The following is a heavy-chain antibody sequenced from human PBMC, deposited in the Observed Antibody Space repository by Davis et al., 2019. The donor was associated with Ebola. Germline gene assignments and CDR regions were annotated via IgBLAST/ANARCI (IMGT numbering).Heavy chain of an antibody. V-gene: IGHV1-3*01. J-gene: IGHJ4*02. CDR3: ASGPNWGSRLDY. CDR1: DHTLTSYA. D-gene: IGHD7-27*01. Sequence: ASVKVSCKASDHTLTSYAISWVRQAPGQRLEWMGWINAGNGNTKYSQKFQGRVTITRDTSASTAYMELSSLRSEDTAVYYCASGPNWGSRLDYWGQGTLVTVSS. CDR2: INAGNGNT.